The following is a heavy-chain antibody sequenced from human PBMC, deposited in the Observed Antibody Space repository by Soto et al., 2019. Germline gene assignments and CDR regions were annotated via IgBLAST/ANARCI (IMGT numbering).Heavy chain of an antibody. CDR3: ARGVPNTMYSCYYGMDV. V-gene: IGHV3-30-3*01. J-gene: IGHJ6*01. CDR2: ISNGGSNT. Sequence: GGSLRLSCAASGFPFSSHALHWVRQAPGKGLEWVATISNGGSNTYHADSVKGRFTISRDNSKNTLHLQMNSLRPEDTAVYYCARGVPNTMYSCYYGMDVWGQGTTVAVSS. D-gene: IGHD3-10*01. CDR1: GFPFSSHA.